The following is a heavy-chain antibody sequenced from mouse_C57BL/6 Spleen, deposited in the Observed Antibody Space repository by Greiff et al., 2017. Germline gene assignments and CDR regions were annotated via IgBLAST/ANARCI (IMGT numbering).Heavy chain of an antibody. J-gene: IGHJ2*01. V-gene: IGHV1-64*01. CDR2: IHPNSGST. CDR3: ARADSNYFDY. Sequence: QVQLQQPGAELVKPGASVKLSCTASGYTFTSYWMHWVKQRPGQGLEWIGMIHPNSGSTNYNEKFKSKATLTVDKSSSTAYMQLSSLTAEDSAVYYCARADSNYFDYWGQGTTLTVSS. D-gene: IGHD2-5*01. CDR1: GYTFTSYW.